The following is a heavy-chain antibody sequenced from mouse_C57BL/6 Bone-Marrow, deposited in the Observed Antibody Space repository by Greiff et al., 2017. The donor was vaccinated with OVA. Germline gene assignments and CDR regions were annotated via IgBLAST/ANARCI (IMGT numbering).Heavy chain of an antibody. CDR2: IYPGSGNT. Sequence: VQLQQSGAELVRPGASVKLSCKASGYTFPDYYINWVKQRPGQGLEWIARIYPGSGNTYYNEKFKGKATLTAEKSSSTAYMQLSSLTSEDSAVYFCARGDLLLPMDYWGQGTSVTVSS. J-gene: IGHJ4*01. CDR1: GYTFPDYY. CDR3: ARGDLLLPMDY. D-gene: IGHD1-1*01. V-gene: IGHV1-76*01.